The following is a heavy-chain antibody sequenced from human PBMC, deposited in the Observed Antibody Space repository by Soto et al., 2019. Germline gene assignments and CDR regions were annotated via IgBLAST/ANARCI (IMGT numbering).Heavy chain of an antibody. V-gene: IGHV6-1*01. CDR3: AKITMVRGLIIGVWFDP. CDR1: GDSVSSNSAA. J-gene: IGHJ5*02. Sequence: SQTLSLTCAISGDSVSSNSAAWNWIRQSPSRGLEWLGRTYYRSKWYNDYAVSVKSRIVINPDTSQNQFSMHLNSVTPEDTAVYYCAKITMVRGLIIGVWFDPWGQGILVTVSS. CDR2: TYYRSKWYN. D-gene: IGHD3-10*01.